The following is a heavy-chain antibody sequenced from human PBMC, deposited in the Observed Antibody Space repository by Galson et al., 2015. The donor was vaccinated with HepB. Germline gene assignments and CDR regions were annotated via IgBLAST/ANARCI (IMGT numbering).Heavy chain of an antibody. CDR2: TTWNNNKI. Sequence: SLRLSCATSGFTFADCAMHWVRQAPGKGLEWVAGTTWNNNKIGYAESVKGRFTISRDNARNSLFLQMNSLRSEDTALYYCVKGYGPYYYGMDFWGQGTTVTVSS. J-gene: IGHJ6*02. V-gene: IGHV3-9*01. D-gene: IGHD3-16*01. CDR3: VKGYGPYYYGMDF. CDR1: GFTFADCA.